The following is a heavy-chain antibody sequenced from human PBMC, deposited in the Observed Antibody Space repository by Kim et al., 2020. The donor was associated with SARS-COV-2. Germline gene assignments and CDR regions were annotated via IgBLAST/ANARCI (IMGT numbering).Heavy chain of an antibody. D-gene: IGHD5-12*01. Sequence: KYYANSVKGRFTISRDNSKNTLYLQMNSLRAEDTAVYYCARGVEMATIGLWGQGTLVTVSS. J-gene: IGHJ4*02. V-gene: IGHV3-30*01. CDR3: ARGVEMATIGL. CDR2: K.